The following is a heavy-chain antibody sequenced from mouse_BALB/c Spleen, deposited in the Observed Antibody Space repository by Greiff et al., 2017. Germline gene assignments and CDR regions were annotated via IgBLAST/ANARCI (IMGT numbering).Heavy chain of an antibody. CDR2: IDPSDSET. CDR3: ARDRVTTATGFDY. J-gene: IGHJ2*01. D-gene: IGHD1-2*01. Sequence: QVQLQQSGAELVKPGAPVKLSCKASGYTFTSYWMNWVKQRPGRGLEWIGRIDPSDSETHYNQKFKDKATLTVDKSSSTAYIQLSSLTSEDSAVYYCARDRVTTATGFDYWGQGTTLTVSS. CDR1: GYTFTSYW. V-gene: IGHV1-69*02.